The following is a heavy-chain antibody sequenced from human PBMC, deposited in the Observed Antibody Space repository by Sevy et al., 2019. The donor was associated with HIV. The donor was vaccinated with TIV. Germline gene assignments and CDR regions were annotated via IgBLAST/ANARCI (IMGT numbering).Heavy chain of an antibody. V-gene: IGHV1-46*03. D-gene: IGHD7-27*01. CDR2: INPSGGST. J-gene: IGHJ4*02. CDR3: ARSNWDHPLGIEDYFDY. CDR1: GYTFTSYY. Sequence: ASVKFSCKASGYTFTSYYMHWVRQAPGQGLEWMGIINPSGGSTSYAQKFQGRVTMTRDTSTSTVYMELSSLRSEDTAVYYCARSNWDHPLGIEDYFDYWGQGTLVTVSS.